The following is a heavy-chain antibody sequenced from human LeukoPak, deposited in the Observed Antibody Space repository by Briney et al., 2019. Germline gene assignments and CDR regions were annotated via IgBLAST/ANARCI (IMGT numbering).Heavy chain of an antibody. J-gene: IGHJ2*01. V-gene: IGHV4-30-2*01. CDR3: ATRKDRYCSSTSCYSRYFDL. CDR1: GGSISSGGYY. Sequence: SETLSLTCTVSGGSISSGGYYWSWIRQPPGKGLEWIGYIYHSGSTYYNPSLKSRVTISVDRSKNQFSLKLSSVTAADTAVYYCATRKDRYCSSTSCYSRYFDLWGRGTLVTVSS. D-gene: IGHD2-2*01. CDR2: IYHSGST.